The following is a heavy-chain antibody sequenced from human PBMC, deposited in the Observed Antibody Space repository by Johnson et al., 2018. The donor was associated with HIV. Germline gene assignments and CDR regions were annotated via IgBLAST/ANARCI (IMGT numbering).Heavy chain of an antibody. J-gene: IGHJ3*02. CDR3: AKDRYLGAITFGGGDAFDI. Sequence: QVQLVESGGGLVQPGGSLRLSCAASGFTFSDYYMSWIRQAPGKGLEWVSYISSSGNTIYYADSVKGRIPVSRDNAKNSLYLQMNSLRAEDTAVYYCAKDRYLGAITFGGGDAFDIWGQGTMV. CDR1: GFTFSDYY. D-gene: IGHD3-16*01. CDR2: ISSSGNTI. V-gene: IGHV3-11*01.